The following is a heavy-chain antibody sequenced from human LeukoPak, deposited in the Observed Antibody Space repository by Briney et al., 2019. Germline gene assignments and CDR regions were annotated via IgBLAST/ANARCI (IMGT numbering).Heavy chain of an antibody. Sequence: SETLSLTCTVSGGSISSSSYYWGWIRQPPGKGLEWIGSIHYSGSTYYNPSLKSRVTISVDTSKNQFSLKLSSVTAADTAVYYCARRGSYYVGDAFDIWGQGTMVTVSS. D-gene: IGHD1-26*01. J-gene: IGHJ3*02. CDR3: ARRGSYYVGDAFDI. CDR1: GGSISSSSYY. CDR2: IHYSGST. V-gene: IGHV4-39*01.